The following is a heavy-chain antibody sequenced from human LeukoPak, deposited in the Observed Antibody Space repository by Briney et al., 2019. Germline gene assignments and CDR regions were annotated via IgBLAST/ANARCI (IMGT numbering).Heavy chain of an antibody. CDR2: ISTDGYTT. CDR3: VVAGSPGY. D-gene: IGHD6-19*01. V-gene: IGHV3-74*01. CDR1: GLAFSAYK. Sequence: GGSLRLSCAASGLAFSAYKMHWVRHAPRKGLVWVSRISTDGYTTDYADFVQGRFTASRDNTKNTWSLEMNSLRAEDTAVYYCVVAGSPGYWGQGTLVTVSS. J-gene: IGHJ4*02.